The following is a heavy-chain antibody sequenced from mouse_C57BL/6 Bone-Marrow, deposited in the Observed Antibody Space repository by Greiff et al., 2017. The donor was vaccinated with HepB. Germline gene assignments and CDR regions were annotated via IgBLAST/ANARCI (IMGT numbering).Heavy chain of an antibody. J-gene: IGHJ3*01. CDR1: GYAFSSYW. V-gene: IGHV1-80*01. D-gene: IGHD1-1*01. CDR3: ARSYYYGSSAWFAY. CDR2: IYPGDGDT. Sequence: VQLQQSGAELVKPGASVKISCKASGYAFSSYWMNWVKQRPGKGLEWIGQIYPGDGDTNYNGKFKGTATLTADKSSSTAYMQLSSLTSEDSAVYCCARSYYYGSSAWFAYWGQGTLVTVSA.